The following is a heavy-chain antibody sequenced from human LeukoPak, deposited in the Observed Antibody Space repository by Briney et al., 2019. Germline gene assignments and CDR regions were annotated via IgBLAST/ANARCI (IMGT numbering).Heavy chain of an antibody. CDR2: IYYSGST. D-gene: IGHD5-18*01. V-gene: IGHV4-39*07. Sequence: SETLSLTCTVPGGSISSSSYYWGWIRQPPGKGLEWIGSIYYSGSTYYNPSLKSRVTISVDTSKNQFSLKLSSVTAADTAVYYCAKEDTAMDYWGQGTLVTVSS. CDR1: GGSISSSSYY. CDR3: AKEDTAMDY. J-gene: IGHJ4*02.